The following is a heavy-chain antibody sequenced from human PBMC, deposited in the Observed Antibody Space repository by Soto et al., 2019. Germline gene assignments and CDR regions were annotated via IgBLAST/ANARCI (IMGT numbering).Heavy chain of an antibody. Sequence: SETLSLTCTVSGGSISSSSYYWGWIRQPPGKGLEWIGYIFYSGSTYYNPSLKSRVTVSVDTSKNQFSLKLSSVTAADTAVYYCAMGGDYYDSSGYPQGFDYWGQGTLVTVSS. CDR2: IFYSGST. CDR1: GGSISSSSYY. CDR3: AMGGDYYDSSGYPQGFDY. V-gene: IGHV4-39*07. D-gene: IGHD3-22*01. J-gene: IGHJ4*02.